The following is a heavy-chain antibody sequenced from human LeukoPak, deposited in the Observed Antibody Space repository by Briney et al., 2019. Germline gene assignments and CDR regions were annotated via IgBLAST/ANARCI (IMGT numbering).Heavy chain of an antibody. CDR2: ISSSSSYI. CDR1: GFTFSSYS. V-gene: IGHV3-21*01. CDR3: ARDLSGSYMSDY. Sequence: GGSLRLSCAASGFTFSSYSMNWVRQAPGKGLEWVSSISSSSSYIYCADSVKGRFTISRDNSKNTLYLQMNSLTDEDTAVYYCARDLSGSYMSDYWGQGTLVTVSS. D-gene: IGHD3-10*01. J-gene: IGHJ4*02.